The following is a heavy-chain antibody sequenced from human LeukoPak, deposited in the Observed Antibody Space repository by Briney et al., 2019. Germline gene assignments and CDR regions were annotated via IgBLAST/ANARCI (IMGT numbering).Heavy chain of an antibody. CDR1: GGSISSSNW. Sequence: SETLSLTCAVSGGSISSSNWWSWVRQPPGKGLEWIGEIYHSGSTNYNPSLKSRVTISVDKSKNQFSLKLSSVTAADTAVYYCARTTSDYYDSSGYYFFDYWGQGTLVTVSS. CDR2: IYHSGST. J-gene: IGHJ4*02. V-gene: IGHV4-4*02. CDR3: ARTTSDYYDSSGYYFFDY. D-gene: IGHD3-22*01.